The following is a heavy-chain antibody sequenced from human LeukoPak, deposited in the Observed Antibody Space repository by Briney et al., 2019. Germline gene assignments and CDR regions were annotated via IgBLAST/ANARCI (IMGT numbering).Heavy chain of an antibody. Sequence: GGSLRLSCAASGFTFSNYGMHWVRQAPGKGLEWVAYIRYDGSNKYYADSVKGRFTISRDNSKNTLYLQMNSLRAEDTAVYYCAKAGGRGYSYGYPTTPGFDPWGQGTLVTVSS. D-gene: IGHD5-18*01. CDR3: AKAGGRGYSYGYPTTPGFDP. CDR1: GFTFSNYG. V-gene: IGHV3-30*02. J-gene: IGHJ5*02. CDR2: IRYDGSNK.